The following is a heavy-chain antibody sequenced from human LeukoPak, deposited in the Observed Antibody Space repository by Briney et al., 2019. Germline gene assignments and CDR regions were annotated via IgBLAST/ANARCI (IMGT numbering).Heavy chain of an antibody. V-gene: IGHV1-2*02. D-gene: IGHD3-3*01. Sequence: ASVKASCKASGYTFTGYYMHWVRQAPGQGLEWMGWINPNSGGTNYAQKFQGRVTMTRDTSISTAYMELSSLRSEDTAMYYCATTYYDFWSGFRGAFDIWGQGTMVTVSS. J-gene: IGHJ3*02. CDR2: INPNSGGT. CDR1: GYTFTGYY. CDR3: ATTYYDFWSGFRGAFDI.